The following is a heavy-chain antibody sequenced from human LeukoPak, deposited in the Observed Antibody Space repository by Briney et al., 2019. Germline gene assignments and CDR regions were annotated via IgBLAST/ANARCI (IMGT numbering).Heavy chain of an antibody. Sequence: PSETLSLTFAVYGGSFSGYYWSWIRQPPGKGLEWIGEINHSGSTNYNPSLKSRVTISVDTSKNQFSLKLSSVTAADTAVYYCARDPGVAGNDAFDIWGQGTMVTVSS. CDR2: INHSGST. CDR3: ARDPGVAGNDAFDI. CDR1: GGSFSGYY. J-gene: IGHJ3*02. D-gene: IGHD6-19*01. V-gene: IGHV4-34*01.